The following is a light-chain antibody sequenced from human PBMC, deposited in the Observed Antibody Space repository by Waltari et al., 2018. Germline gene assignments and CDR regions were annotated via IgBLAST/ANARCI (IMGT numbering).Light chain of an antibody. CDR1: TSDVWSYDL. CDR2: EVF. Sequence: QSALTQPASVSGTPGQSITISCSGTTSDVWSYDLVSWYQQHPGEAPKLLICEVFKRPPDTSSRFSGAKSGSTASLTISGLQPEDEADYYCCSYAGRGTYVFGSGTKVTVL. CDR3: CSYAGRGTYV. V-gene: IGLV2-23*02. J-gene: IGLJ1*01.